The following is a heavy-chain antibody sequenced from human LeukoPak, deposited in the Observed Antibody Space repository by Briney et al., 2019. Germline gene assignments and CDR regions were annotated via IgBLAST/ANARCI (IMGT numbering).Heavy chain of an antibody. D-gene: IGHD3-22*01. CDR3: ARRHYYDSSGYSLFDP. CDR1: GGSFSDYC. Sequence: SETLSLTCAVYGGSFSDYCWSWIRQPPGKGLEWIGEINLNHSESTNYNPSLKSRVTISVDTSKNQFSLKLSSVTAADTAVYYCARRHYYDSSGYSLFDPWGQGTLVTVSS. V-gene: IGHV4-34*01. CDR2: INLNHSEST. J-gene: IGHJ5*02.